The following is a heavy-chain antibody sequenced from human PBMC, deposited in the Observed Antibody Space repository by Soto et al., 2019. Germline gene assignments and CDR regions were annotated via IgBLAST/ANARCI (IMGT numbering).Heavy chain of an antibody. CDR2: TYYRSNWRH. CDR3: ARGVAGSGFDL. Sequence: SHTRSLTCAISGYSVSSSTAAWNLIRSSPSRGLEWLGRTYYRSNWRHDYAVSVKSRITVNPDTSKNHFSLQLNSVTPDDTAVYYCARGVAGSGFDLWGQGTLVTSPQ. V-gene: IGHV6-1*01. D-gene: IGHD6-19*01. CDR1: GYSVSSSTAA. J-gene: IGHJ4*02.